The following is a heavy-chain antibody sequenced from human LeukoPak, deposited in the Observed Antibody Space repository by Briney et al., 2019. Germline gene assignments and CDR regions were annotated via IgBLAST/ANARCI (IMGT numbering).Heavy chain of an antibody. J-gene: IGHJ3*02. V-gene: IGHV1-2*02. CDR1: GYTFIDYF. CDR3: VRAVSGTLGGAFDI. Sequence: ASVKFSCKASGYTFIDYFIHWMRQTPGRGLEWLGWINPNSGVTRYAQKFRGRVTMTRDTAAYMELSSLKSDDTAVYYCVRAVSGTLGGAFDIWGQGTAVTVSS. CDR2: INPNSGVT. D-gene: IGHD1-7*01.